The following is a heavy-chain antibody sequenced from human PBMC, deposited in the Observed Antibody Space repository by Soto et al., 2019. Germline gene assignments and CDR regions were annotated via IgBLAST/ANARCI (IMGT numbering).Heavy chain of an antibody. D-gene: IGHD6-6*01. J-gene: IGHJ6*02. Sequence: GGSLRLSCAASGFTFSSYAMHWVRQAPGKGLEWVAVISYDGSNKYYADSVKGRFTISRDNSKNTLYLQMNSLRAEDTAVYYCARDIGGYSSSSYYGMDVWGQGTTVTVSS. CDR2: ISYDGSNK. V-gene: IGHV3-30*04. CDR3: ARDIGGYSSSSYYGMDV. CDR1: GFTFSSYA.